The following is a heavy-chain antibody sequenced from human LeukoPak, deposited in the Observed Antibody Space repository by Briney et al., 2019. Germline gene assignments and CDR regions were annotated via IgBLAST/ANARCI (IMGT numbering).Heavy chain of an antibody. CDR2: IRYDGSNK. V-gene: IGHV3-30*02. J-gene: IGHJ5*02. CDR1: GFTFSSYG. D-gene: IGHD3-9*01. Sequence: PGGSLRLSCAAPGFTFSSYGMHWVRQAPGKGLEWVAFIRYDGSNKYYADSVKGRFTISRDNSKNTLYLQMNSLRAEDTAVYYCAKDTRGVTYYDILTGYFSGSDHNWFDPWGQGTLVTVSS. CDR3: AKDTRGVTYYDILTGYFSGSDHNWFDP.